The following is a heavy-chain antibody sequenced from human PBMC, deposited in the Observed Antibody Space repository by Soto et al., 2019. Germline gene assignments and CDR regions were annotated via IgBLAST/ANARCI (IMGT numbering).Heavy chain of an antibody. CDR1: GFTFSSYA. Sequence: EVQLLESGGGLVQPGGSLRLSCAASGFTFSSYAMSWVRQAPGKGLEWVSAISGSGGSTYYADSVKGRFTISRDNSKNTVELQMNRLRAEDTAVYYCAKAVKPRLLVDMDVWGKGTTVTVSS. CDR3: AKAVKPRLLVDMDV. V-gene: IGHV3-23*01. J-gene: IGHJ6*03. D-gene: IGHD2-8*02. CDR2: ISGSGGST.